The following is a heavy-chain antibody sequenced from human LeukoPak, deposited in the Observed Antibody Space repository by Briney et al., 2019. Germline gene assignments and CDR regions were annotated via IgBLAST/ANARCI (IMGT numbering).Heavy chain of an antibody. CDR1: GFNFSNYW. Sequence: GGSLRLSCAASGFNFSNYWMTWVRQAPRKGLEWVANIKQDGSETYYVDSVKGRFTISRDNAKNSLFLQMNSLRADDTAVYYCARETFAATARGGDHWGQGTLVTVSS. V-gene: IGHV3-7*01. CDR2: IKQDGSET. D-gene: IGHD6-13*01. CDR3: ARETFAATARGGDH. J-gene: IGHJ4*02.